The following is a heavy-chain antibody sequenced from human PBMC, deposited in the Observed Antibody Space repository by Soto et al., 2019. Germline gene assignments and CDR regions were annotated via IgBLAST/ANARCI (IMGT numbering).Heavy chain of an antibody. Sequence: SLTCAVSGGSISSGGYSWSWIRQPPGKGLEWIGYIYHSGSTYYNPSLKSRVTISVDRSKNQFSLKLSSVTAADTAVYYCARAGSYYGSGSSLDYWGQGTLVTVPQ. CDR1: GGSISSGGYS. CDR2: IYHSGST. D-gene: IGHD3-10*01. J-gene: IGHJ4*02. CDR3: ARAGSYYGSGSSLDY. V-gene: IGHV4-30-2*01.